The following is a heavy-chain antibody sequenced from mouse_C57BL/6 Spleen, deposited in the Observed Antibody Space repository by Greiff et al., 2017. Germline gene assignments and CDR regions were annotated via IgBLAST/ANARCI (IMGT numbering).Heavy chain of an antibody. CDR3: AREDYDVRYFDV. J-gene: IGHJ1*03. CDR2: INPSNGGT. D-gene: IGHD2-4*01. V-gene: IGHV1-53*01. Sequence: QVQLQQPGTELVKPGASVKLSCKASGYTFTSYWMHWVKQRPGQGLEWIGNINPSNGGTNYNEKFKSKATLTVDKSSSTAYMQLSSLTSEDSAVYYSAREDYDVRYFDVWGTGTTVTVSS. CDR1: GYTFTSYW.